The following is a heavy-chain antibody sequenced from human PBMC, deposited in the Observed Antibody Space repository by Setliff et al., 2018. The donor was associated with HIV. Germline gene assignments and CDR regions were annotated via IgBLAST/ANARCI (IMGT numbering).Heavy chain of an antibody. CDR1: GGSFSDNY. Sequence: SETLSLTCAVYGGSFSDNYWSWIRQSPGKGLEWIGEINHSGRTKYSPSLRSRVSISVDTSKTQFSLKLSSVTAADTAVYYCARVSSPYWYSIFRNYYYHMDVWGKGTTVTVSS. D-gene: IGHD2-8*02. V-gene: IGHV4-34*01. CDR2: INHSGRT. CDR3: ARVSSPYWYSIFRNYYYHMDV. J-gene: IGHJ6*03.